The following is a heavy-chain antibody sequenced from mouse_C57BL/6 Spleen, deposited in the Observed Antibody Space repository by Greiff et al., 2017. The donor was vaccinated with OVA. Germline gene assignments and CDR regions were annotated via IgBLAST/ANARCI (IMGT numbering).Heavy chain of an antibody. CDR2: IYPGSGST. CDR1: GYTFTSYW. V-gene: IGHV1-55*01. J-gene: IGHJ2*01. D-gene: IGHD2-4*01. Sequence: QVQLQQPGAELVKPGASVKMSCKASGYTFTSYWITWVKQRPGQGLEWIGDIYPGSGSTNYNEKFKSKATLTVDTSSSTAYMQLSSLTSEDSAVYYCARATMITTSRSYFDYWGQGTTLTVSS. CDR3: ARATMITTSRSYFDY.